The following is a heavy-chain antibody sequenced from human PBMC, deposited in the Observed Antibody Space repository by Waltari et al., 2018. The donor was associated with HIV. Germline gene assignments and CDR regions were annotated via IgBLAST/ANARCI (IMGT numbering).Heavy chain of an antibody. CDR1: GGPVSSGSYY. Sequence: QVQLQESGPGLVKPSETLSLTCTVSGGPVSSGSYYWSWIRQPPGKGLEWIGYMYYSGSTNYNPSLKSRVTISVDRSKNQFSLKLSSVTAADTAVYYCARDRQDPMRGGMDVWGQGTTVTVSS. J-gene: IGHJ6*02. V-gene: IGHV4-61*01. CDR2: MYYSGST. CDR3: ARDRQDPMRGGMDV.